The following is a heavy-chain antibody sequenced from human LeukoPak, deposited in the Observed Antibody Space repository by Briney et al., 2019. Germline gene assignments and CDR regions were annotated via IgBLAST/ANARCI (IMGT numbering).Heavy chain of an antibody. Sequence: GGSLRLSCAHSGDSFRIYSIYCVREALGKRLVWVSRINSDGSSTSYADSVKGRFTIYRDNAKNTLYLQMNSLRPEDTAVYYCAREERYSYGWTDVWGKGTTVTVSS. J-gene: IGHJ6*04. V-gene: IGHV3-74*01. D-gene: IGHD5-18*01. CDR2: INSDGSST. CDR1: GDSFRIYS. CDR3: AREERYSYGWTDV.